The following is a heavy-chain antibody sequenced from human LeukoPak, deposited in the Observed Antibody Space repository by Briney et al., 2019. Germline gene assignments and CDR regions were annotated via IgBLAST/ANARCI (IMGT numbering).Heavy chain of an antibody. Sequence: TGGSLRLSCAASGFTFSDYYMSWVRQAPGKGLEWVSVIYSGGSTYYADSVKGRFTISRDNSKNTLYLQMNSLRAEDTAVYYCARDLGVAAAGSYIWGQGTTVTVSS. CDR2: IYSGGST. CDR1: GFTFSDYY. D-gene: IGHD6-13*01. J-gene: IGHJ6*02. CDR3: ARDLGVAAAGSYI. V-gene: IGHV3-66*01.